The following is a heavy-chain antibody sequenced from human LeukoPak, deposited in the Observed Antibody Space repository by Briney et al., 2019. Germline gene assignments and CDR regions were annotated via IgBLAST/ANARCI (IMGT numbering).Heavy chain of an antibody. V-gene: IGHV1-46*01. D-gene: IGHD2-21*02. CDR3: ARGGGDLTNFDY. Sequence: ASVKVSCKASGYTFTTYYMHWVRPAPGQGLEWMGVINPRGGSTSNAQKFQGRVTVTRDTSTSTVYMELSSLRSQDTAVYYCARGGGDLTNFDYWGQGTLVTVSS. CDR2: INPRGGST. J-gene: IGHJ4*02. CDR1: GYTFTTYY.